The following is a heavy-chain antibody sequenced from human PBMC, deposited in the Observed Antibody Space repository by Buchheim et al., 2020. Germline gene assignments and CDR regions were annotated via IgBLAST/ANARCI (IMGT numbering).Heavy chain of an antibody. J-gene: IGHJ6*03. D-gene: IGHD6-13*01. CDR1: GFTFSSYG. CDR2: ISYDGSNK. Sequence: QVQLVESGGGVVQPGRSLRLSCAASGFTFSSYGMHWVRQAPGKGLEWVAVISYDGSNKYYAYSVKGRFTISRDNSKTTLYLQMNSLRAEDTAVYYCAKDLQGDSWYNHFMDVWGKGTT. CDR3: AKDLQGDSWYNHFMDV. V-gene: IGHV3-30*18.